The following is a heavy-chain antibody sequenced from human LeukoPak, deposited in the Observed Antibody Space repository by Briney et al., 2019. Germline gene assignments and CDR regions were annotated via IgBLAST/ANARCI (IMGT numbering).Heavy chain of an antibody. D-gene: IGHD5-12*01. Sequence: GGSLRLSCAASGFTFSSYGMHWVRQAPGKGLEWVANINQDGSRKHYVDSVKGRFTVSRDNAEKSLYLQTNSLRVDDTAIYYCARLWGDATIFDLWGQGTLVTVSS. CDR2: INQDGSRK. CDR1: GFTFSSYG. J-gene: IGHJ4*02. CDR3: ARLWGDATIFDL. V-gene: IGHV3-7*01.